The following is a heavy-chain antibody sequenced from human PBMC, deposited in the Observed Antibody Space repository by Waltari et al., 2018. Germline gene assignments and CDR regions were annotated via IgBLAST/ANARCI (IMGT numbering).Heavy chain of an antibody. CDR2: IYYSGST. D-gene: IGHD2-2*01. J-gene: IGHJ6*02. CDR3: ARLSVVPAAISPNYYYYGMDV. V-gene: IGHV4-39*01. Sequence: QLQLQESGPGLVKPSETLSLTCTVSGGSISSSSYYWGWIRQPPGKGLEWIGSIYYSGSTYYNPSLKSRVTISVDTSKNQFSLKLSSVTAADTAVYYCARLSVVPAAISPNYYYYGMDVWGQGTTVTVSS. CDR1: GGSISSSSYY.